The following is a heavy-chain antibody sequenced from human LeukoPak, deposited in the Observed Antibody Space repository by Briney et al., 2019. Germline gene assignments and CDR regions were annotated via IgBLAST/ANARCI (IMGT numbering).Heavy chain of an antibody. CDR3: ARDGRTTNFDY. J-gene: IGHJ4*02. D-gene: IGHD1-1*01. CDR2: IKQDGSEK. Sequence: GGSLRLSCAASGFTFSSYWMSWVRQAPGKGLEWGANIKQDGSEKYYVDSVKGRFPISRNNAKNSLYLQMNSRRAEDTAVYYCARDGRTTNFDYWGQGTLVTVSA. CDR1: GFTFSSYW. V-gene: IGHV3-7*01.